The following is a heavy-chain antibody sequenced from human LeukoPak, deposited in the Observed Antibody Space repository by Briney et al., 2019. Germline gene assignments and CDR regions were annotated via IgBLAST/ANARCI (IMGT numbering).Heavy chain of an antibody. V-gene: IGHV3-7*05. CDR2: IKQDGSEK. D-gene: IGHD6-19*01. Sequence: LPGGSLRLSCAASGFTFSSYWMSWVRQAPGKGLEWVANIKQDGSEKYYVDSVKGRFTISRDNAKNSLYLQMNSLRAEDTAVYYCARDGEWLAYYFDYWGQGTLVTVSS. CDR3: ARDGEWLAYYFDY. J-gene: IGHJ4*02. CDR1: GFTFSSYW.